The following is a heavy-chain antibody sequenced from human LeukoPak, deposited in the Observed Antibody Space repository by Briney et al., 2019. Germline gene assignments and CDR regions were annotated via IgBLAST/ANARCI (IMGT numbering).Heavy chain of an antibody. CDR3: AKPHFDY. CDR1: GGSISSGSYY. V-gene: IGHV4-61*02. J-gene: IGHJ4*02. CDR2: IYTSGST. Sequence: SETLSLTCTVSGGSISSGSYYWSWIRQPAGKGLEWIGRIYTSGSTNYNPSLKSRVTISVDTSKNQFSLKLSSVTAADTAVYYCAKPHFDYWGQGTLVTVSS.